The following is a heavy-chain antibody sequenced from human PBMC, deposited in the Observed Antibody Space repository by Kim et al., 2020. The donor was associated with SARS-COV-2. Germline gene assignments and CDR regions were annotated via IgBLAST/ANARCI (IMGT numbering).Heavy chain of an antibody. V-gene: IGHV1-46*01. J-gene: IGHJ4*02. CDR2: PSGGST. D-gene: IGHD3-3*01. Sequence: PSGGSTSYAQKFQGRVTMTRDTSTSTVYMELSSLRSEDTAVYYCARDTNYWGQGTLVTVSS. CDR3: ARDTNY.